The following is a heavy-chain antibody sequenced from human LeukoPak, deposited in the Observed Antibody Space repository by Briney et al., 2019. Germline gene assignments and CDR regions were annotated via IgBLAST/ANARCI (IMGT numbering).Heavy chain of an antibody. CDR2: VRANGEN. V-gene: IGHV4-4*08. D-gene: IGHD5-18*01. CDR3: ARQPANTAAFDV. J-gene: IGHJ3*01. CDR1: GGSINAFY. Sequence: SETLSLTCTVSGGSINAFYWSWIRQPPGKGLEWIAYVRANGENNYNPSLKSRVAISLDTANSQISLRLNFVTAADTAIYYCARQPANTAAFDVWVQATMVTVSS.